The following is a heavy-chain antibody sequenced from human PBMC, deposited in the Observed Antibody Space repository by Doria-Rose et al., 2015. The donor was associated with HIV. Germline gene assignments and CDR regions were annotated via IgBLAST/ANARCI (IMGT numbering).Heavy chain of an antibody. CDR1: GVSLSSPGMG. D-gene: IGHD6-13*01. J-gene: IGHJ4*02. CDR3: ARIKSSRWYHKYYFDF. V-gene: IGHV2-26*01. CDR2: IFSDDER. Sequence: QITLKESGPVLVKPTETLTLTCTVSGVSLSSPGMGVSWIRQPPGKALEWLANIFSDDERSYKTSLKSRHTISMGTSNSQVVLTMTDMDPVDTATYYCARIKSSRWYHKYYFDFWGQGTLVIVSA.